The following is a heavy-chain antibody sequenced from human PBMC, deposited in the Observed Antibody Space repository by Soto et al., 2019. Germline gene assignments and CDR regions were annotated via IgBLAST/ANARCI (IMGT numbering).Heavy chain of an antibody. CDR3: TPGMTSRSNY. D-gene: IGHD2-2*01. V-gene: IGHV3-15*07. Sequence: EIQLEESGGGLVKPGGSLRLSCAGSGFIFYNAFINWVRQAPGKGLEWVGRIKRTTDGGTTEYAAPVKGRFIISRDDSRNTVHLQMNSLKIEDTGLYYCTPGMTSRSNYWGQGTLVTVSS. CDR1: GFIFYNAF. CDR2: IKRTTDGGTT. J-gene: IGHJ4*02.